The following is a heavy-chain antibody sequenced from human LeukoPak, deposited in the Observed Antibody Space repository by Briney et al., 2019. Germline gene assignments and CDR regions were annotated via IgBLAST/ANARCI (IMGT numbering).Heavy chain of an antibody. CDR1: GFTFSNAW. J-gene: IGHJ4*02. CDR2: IKSKTDGGTT. D-gene: IGHD3-10*01. CDR3: TAGLWFGELLPLDY. Sequence: GGPLRLSCAAYGFTFSNAWVSWVRQAPGKGLEWVGRIKSKTDGGTTDYAAPVKGRFTISRDDSKNTLYLQMNSLKAEDTAVYYCTAGLWFGELLPLDYWGQGTLVTVSS. V-gene: IGHV3-15*01.